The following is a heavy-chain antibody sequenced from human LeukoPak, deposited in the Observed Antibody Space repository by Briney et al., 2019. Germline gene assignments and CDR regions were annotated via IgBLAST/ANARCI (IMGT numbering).Heavy chain of an antibody. CDR2: ISYDGSNK. CDR3: AIDPNWGTHS. J-gene: IGHJ4*02. Sequence: PGGSLRLSCAASGFTFSSYAMHWVRQAPGKGLEWVAVISYDGSNKYYADSVKGRFTISRDNFKNALYLQMNSLRVEDTAVYYCAIDPNWGTHSWGQGVLVTVSS. CDR1: GFTFSSYA. V-gene: IGHV3-30*04. D-gene: IGHD7-27*01.